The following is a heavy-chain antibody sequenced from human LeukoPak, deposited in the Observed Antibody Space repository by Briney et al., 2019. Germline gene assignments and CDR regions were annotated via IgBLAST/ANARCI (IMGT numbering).Heavy chain of an antibody. CDR3: TRRDGDNDRGFDF. D-gene: IGHD4-23*01. CDR1: GFSFSNYG. Sequence: GGSLILSCTASGFSFSNYGMHWVRQTPGKGLEWVAVIWYDGSKKYYAESVKGRFTISRDNSKNTLYLQMNSLRVEDTAVYFCTRRDGDNDRGFDFWGQRTLVTVSS. V-gene: IGHV3-33*01. J-gene: IGHJ4*02. CDR2: IWYDGSKK.